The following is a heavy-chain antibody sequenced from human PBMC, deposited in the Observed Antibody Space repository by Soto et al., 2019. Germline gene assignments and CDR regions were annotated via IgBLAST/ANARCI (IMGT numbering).Heavy chain of an antibody. V-gene: IGHV3-23*01. CDR2: ISGDGKRT. CDR1: GFTFSGYA. CDR3: TKRDVYETSNLAPLFAN. Sequence: GGSLRLSCAASGFTFSGYAMNWVRQAPEKGLECVASISGDGKRTYYADSVKGRFTISRDNSKNTLFLQVGSLRADDTAVYYCTKRDVYETSNLAPLFANGGQGTLVTVSS. J-gene: IGHJ4*02. D-gene: IGHD3-22*01.